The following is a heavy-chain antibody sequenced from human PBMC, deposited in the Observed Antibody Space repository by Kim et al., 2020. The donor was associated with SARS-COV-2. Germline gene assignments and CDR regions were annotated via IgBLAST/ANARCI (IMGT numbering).Heavy chain of an antibody. CDR1: GFTFSSYS. J-gene: IGHJ6*02. V-gene: IGHV3-21*01. CDR3: ARDLWYYGSGSYYTYYYYYGMDV. CDR2: ISSSSSYI. D-gene: IGHD3-10*01. Sequence: GGSLRLSCAASGFTFSSYSMNWVRQAPGKGLEWVSSISSSSSYIYYADSVKGRFTISRDNAKNSLYLQMNSLRAEDTAVYYCARDLWYYGSGSYYTYYYYYGMDVWGQGTTVTVSS.